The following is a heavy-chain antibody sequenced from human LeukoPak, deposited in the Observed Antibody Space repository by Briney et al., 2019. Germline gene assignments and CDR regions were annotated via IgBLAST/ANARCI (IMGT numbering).Heavy chain of an antibody. CDR3: ARDAGYSSSTDY. J-gene: IGHJ4*02. D-gene: IGHD6-13*01. CDR1: GGSISSSSYY. V-gene: IGHV4-39*07. CDR2: IYYSGST. Sequence: SETLSLTCTVSGGSISSSSYYWGWIRQPPGKGLEWIGSIYYSGSTYYNPSLKSRVTISVDRSKNQFSLKLSSVTAADTAVYYCARDAGYSSSTDYWGQGTLVTVSS.